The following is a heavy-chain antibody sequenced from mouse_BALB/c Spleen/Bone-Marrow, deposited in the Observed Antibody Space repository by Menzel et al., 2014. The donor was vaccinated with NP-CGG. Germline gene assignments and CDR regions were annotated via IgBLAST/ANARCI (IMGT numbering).Heavy chain of an antibody. D-gene: IGHD1-1*02. CDR2: INPSNGRT. CDR1: GYTFTSYW. CDR3: ARYGGPAWFAY. V-gene: IGHV1S81*02. Sequence: QVQLQQPGAELVKPGASVKLSCKASGYTFTSYWIHWVKLRPGHGLEWIGEINPSNGRTNYNEKFKNKATLTVDKSSSTAYIQLSSLTSEDSAVYYCARYGGPAWFAYWGQGTLVTVS. J-gene: IGHJ3*01.